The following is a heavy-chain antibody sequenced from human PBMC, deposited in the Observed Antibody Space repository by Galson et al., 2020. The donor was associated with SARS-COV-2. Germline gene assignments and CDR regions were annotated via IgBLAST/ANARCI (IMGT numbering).Heavy chain of an antibody. CDR1: GGTFSSYA. CDR2: IIPILGIA. J-gene: IGHJ6*02. V-gene: IGHV1-69*04. Sequence: ASVKVSCKASGGTFSSYAISWVRQAPGQGLEWMGRIIPILGIANYAQKFQGRVTITADKSTSTAYMELSSLRSEDTAVYYCAREKAGPPHHTKRHLKYGMDVWGQGTTVTVSS. CDR3: AREKAGPPHHTKRHLKYGMDV. D-gene: IGHD3-10*01.